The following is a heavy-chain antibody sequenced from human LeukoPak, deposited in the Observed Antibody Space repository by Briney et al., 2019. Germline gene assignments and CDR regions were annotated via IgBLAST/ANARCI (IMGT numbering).Heavy chain of an antibody. Sequence: ASVKVSCKASGYTFTGYYMHWVRQAPGQGLEWMGWINPDSGGTNYAQKFQGRVTMTRDTPISTAYMELSRLRSDDTAVYYCAIEAHGSGSYILFDYWGQGTLVTVSS. CDR3: AIEAHGSGSYILFDY. CDR1: GYTFTGYY. V-gene: IGHV1-2*02. CDR2: INPDSGGT. J-gene: IGHJ4*02. D-gene: IGHD3-10*01.